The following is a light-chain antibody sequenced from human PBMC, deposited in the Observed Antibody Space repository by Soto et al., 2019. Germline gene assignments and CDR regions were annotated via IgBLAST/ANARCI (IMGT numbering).Light chain of an antibody. CDR2: DAS. Sequence: DIQMTQSPSTLSAFVGDRVSITCRASQNIRTLLVWYQQKPGKAPKLLLSDASSLESGVPPRFSGSGSGTEFTLTITSLQPDDFATYYCQHHHTYFYTFGQGTKVEIK. V-gene: IGKV1-5*01. CDR1: QNIRTL. CDR3: QHHHTYFYT. J-gene: IGKJ2*01.